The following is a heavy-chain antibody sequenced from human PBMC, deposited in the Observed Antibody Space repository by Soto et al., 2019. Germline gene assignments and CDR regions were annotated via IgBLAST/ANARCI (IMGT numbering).Heavy chain of an antibody. V-gene: IGHV1-46*01. CDR3: ARGFRVGATAGWYFDL. Sequence: GASVKVSCKASGYTFTSYYMHWVRQAPGQGLERMGIINPSGGSTSYAQKFQGRVTMTRDTSTSTVYMELSSLRSEDTAVYYCARGFRVGATAGWYFDLWGRGTLVTVSS. CDR2: INPSGGST. CDR1: GYTFTSYY. J-gene: IGHJ2*01. D-gene: IGHD1-26*01.